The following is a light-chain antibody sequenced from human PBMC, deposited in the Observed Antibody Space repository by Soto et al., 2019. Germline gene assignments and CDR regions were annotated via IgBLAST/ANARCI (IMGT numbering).Light chain of an antibody. V-gene: IGLV4-69*01. CDR2: LNSDGSH. CDR3: QTWGTGVLVA. J-gene: IGLJ2*01. CDR1: SGHSSYS. Sequence: QLVLTQSPSASASLGASVKLTCTLSSGHSSYSIAWHQQQPEKGPRYLMKLNSDGSHNKGDGIPDRFSGSSSGAERYLTISSLQSEDEADYYCQTWGTGVLVAFGGGTKVTVL.